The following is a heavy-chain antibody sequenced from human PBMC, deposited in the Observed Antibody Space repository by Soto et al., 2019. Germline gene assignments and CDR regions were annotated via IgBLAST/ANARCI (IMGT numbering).Heavy chain of an antibody. CDR2: INHSGST. Sequence: QVQLQQWGAGLLKPSETLSLTCAVYGGSFSGYYWSWIRQPPGKGLEWIGEINHSGSTNYNPSLKSRVTFSVDTSKNQFARKLSSVTAADTAVYYCARGGAGELSYGFDPWGQGTLVTVSS. CDR3: ARGGAGELSYGFDP. J-gene: IGHJ5*02. D-gene: IGHD3-10*01. V-gene: IGHV4-34*01. CDR1: GGSFSGYY.